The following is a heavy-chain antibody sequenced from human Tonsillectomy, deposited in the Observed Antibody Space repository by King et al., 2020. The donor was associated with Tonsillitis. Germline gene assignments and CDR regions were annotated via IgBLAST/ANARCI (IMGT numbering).Heavy chain of an antibody. V-gene: IGHV4-59*01. CDR2: IYYSGST. CDR3: ARDSAVLTGDAYFDY. CDR1: GGSISRYY. D-gene: IGHD3-9*01. J-gene: IGHJ4*02. Sequence: VQLQESGPGLVKPSETLSLTCTVSGGSISRYYWSWIRQPPGKGPEWIGYIYYSGSTNYNPSLKSRLTISVDTSKNQFSLKLSSVTAADTAVYYCARDSAVLTGDAYFDYWGQGTLVTVSS.